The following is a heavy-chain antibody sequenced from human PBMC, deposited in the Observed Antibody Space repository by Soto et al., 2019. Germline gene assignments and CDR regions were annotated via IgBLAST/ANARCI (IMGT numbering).Heavy chain of an antibody. CDR3: ASSEGDIAANPYFDY. CDR2: IYYSGST. D-gene: IGHD6-25*01. J-gene: IGHJ4*02. V-gene: IGHV4-30-4*01. Sequence: SETLSLTCTVSGGSISSGDYYWSWIRQAPGKGLEWIGYIYYSGSTYYNPSLKSRVTISVDTSKNQFSLKLSSVTAADTAVYYCASSEGDIAANPYFDYWGQGTLVTVSS. CDR1: GGSISSGDYY.